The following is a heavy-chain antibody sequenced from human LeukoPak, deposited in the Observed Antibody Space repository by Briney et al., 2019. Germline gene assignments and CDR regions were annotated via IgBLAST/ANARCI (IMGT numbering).Heavy chain of an antibody. CDR2: ISYDGSKK. J-gene: IGHJ4*02. D-gene: IGHD6-19*01. V-gene: IGHV3-30*03. CDR3: TRDHQWSPDY. Sequence: GGSLRLSCAASGFTYSSYGMHWVRQPQGEGLEWVAVISYDGSKKSSAESVKGRFTISRDNAKNSLYLQMNSLRVEDTAVYYCTRDHQWSPDYWGQGALVTVSS. CDR1: GFTYSSYG.